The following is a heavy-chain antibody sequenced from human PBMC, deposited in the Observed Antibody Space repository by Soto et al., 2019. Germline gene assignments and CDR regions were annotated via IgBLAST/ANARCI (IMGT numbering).Heavy chain of an antibody. D-gene: IGHD6-13*01. J-gene: IGHJ6*02. CDR2: ISGSGGST. Sequence: GGSLRLSCAASGFTFSSYAMSWVRQAPGKGLEWVSAISGSGGSTYYADSVKGRFTISRDNSKNTLYLQMNSLRAEDTAVYYCAKPQEPSSRLTGWGVWGQGTTVTVSS. CDR1: GFTFSSYA. V-gene: IGHV3-23*01. CDR3: AKPQEPSSRLTGWGV.